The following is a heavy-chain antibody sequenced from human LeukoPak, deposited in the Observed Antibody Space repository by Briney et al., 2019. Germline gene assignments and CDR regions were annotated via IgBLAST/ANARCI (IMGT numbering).Heavy chain of an antibody. J-gene: IGHJ4*02. V-gene: IGHV4-59*01. D-gene: IGHD1-1*01. Sequence: SETLSLTCTVSGGSISSYYWSWIRQPPGKGLEWIGYIYYSGSTNYNPSLKGRVTISVDTSKNQFSLKLSSVTAADTAVYYCARDLAGYHFDYWGQGTLVTVSS. CDR2: IYYSGST. CDR1: GGSISSYY. CDR3: ARDLAGYHFDY.